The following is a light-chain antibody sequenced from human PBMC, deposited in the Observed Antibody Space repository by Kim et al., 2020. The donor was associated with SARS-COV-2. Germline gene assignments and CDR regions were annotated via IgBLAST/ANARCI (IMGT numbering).Light chain of an antibody. Sequence: EIVMTQSPATLSVSPGEGATLSCRASQSVSNNLAWYQQKPGQPPRLLIFGASTRATGIPARFSGSGSGTEFTLTISSLQFEDFAVYYCQQYNNWPPLTFGGGTKVDIK. CDR1: QSVSNN. J-gene: IGKJ4*01. V-gene: IGKV3-15*01. CDR2: GAS. CDR3: QQYNNWPPLT.